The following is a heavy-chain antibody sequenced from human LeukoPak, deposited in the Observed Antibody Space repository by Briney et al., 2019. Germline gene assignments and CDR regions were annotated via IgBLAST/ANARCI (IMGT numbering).Heavy chain of an antibody. CDR1: GGSISGDY. D-gene: IGHD3-10*01. V-gene: IGHV4-4*07. Sequence: PSETLSLTCTVSGGSISGDYWSWIRQPAGKGLEWIGRIYSSGITSYNPSLESRVTMSVDTSKNQFSLKLTSLTAADTAVYYCARDLGRGHAFHMWGQGTMVTVSS. CDR3: ARDLGRGHAFHM. J-gene: IGHJ3*02. CDR2: IYSSGIT.